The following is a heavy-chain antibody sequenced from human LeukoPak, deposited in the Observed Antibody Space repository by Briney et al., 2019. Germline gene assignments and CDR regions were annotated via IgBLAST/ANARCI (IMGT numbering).Heavy chain of an antibody. D-gene: IGHD3-10*01. CDR1: GFTFSSYE. Sequence: GGSLRLSCVASGFTFSSYEMNWVRQAPGKGLEWVSYISSSGSTIYYADSVKGRFTISRDNSKNTLYLQMNSLRADDTAVYYCARGDYYGSGSYSSDFDYWGQGTLVTVSS. J-gene: IGHJ4*02. CDR2: ISSSGSTI. CDR3: ARGDYYGSGSYSSDFDY. V-gene: IGHV3-48*03.